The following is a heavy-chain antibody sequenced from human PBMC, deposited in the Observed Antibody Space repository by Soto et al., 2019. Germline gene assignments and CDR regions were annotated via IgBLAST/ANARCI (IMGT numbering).Heavy chain of an antibody. V-gene: IGHV6-1*01. CDR2: TYYRSKWYN. CDR3: ARERDNWNYVGYYYGMDV. J-gene: IGHJ6*02. D-gene: IGHD1-7*01. CDR1: GDSVSSNSAA. Sequence: PSETLSLTCAISGDSVSSNSAAWNWIRQSPSRGLEWLGRTYYRSKWYNDYAVSVKSRISINPDTSKNQFSLQLNSVTPEDTAVYYCARERDNWNYVGYYYGMDVWGQGTTVTVSS.